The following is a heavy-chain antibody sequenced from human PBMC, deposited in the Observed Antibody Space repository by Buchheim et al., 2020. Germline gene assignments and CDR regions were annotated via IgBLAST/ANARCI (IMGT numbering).Heavy chain of an antibody. J-gene: IGHJ6*02. Sequence: QVQLVESGGGVVQPGRSLRLSCAASGFTFSSYAMHWVRQAPGKGLEWVAVISYDGSNKYYADSVKGRFTISRDNSKNTLYLQMNSLRAEDTAVYYCARQLRNYYYGMDVWGQGTT. CDR1: GFTFSSYA. CDR2: ISYDGSNK. CDR3: ARQLRNYYYGMDV. D-gene: IGHD1-7*01. V-gene: IGHV3-30-3*01.